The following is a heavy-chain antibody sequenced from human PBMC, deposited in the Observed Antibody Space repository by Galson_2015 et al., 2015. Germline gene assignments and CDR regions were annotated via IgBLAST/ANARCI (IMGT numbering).Heavy chain of an antibody. CDR2: IYYSGST. J-gene: IGHJ5*02. D-gene: IGHD3-22*01. CDR3: ARSYDSSGSTPLDP. Sequence: ETLSLTCTVSGGSISSSSYYWGWIRQPPGKGLEWIGSIYYSGSTYYNPSLKSRVTISVDTSKNQFSLKLSSVTAADTAVYYCARSYDSSGSTPLDPWGQGTLVTVSS. V-gene: IGHV4-39*01. CDR1: GGSISSSSYY.